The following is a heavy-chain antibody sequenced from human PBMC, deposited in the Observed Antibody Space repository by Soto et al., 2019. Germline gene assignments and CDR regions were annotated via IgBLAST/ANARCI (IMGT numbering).Heavy chain of an antibody. CDR3: ASRRWPAASHYYYYYGMDV. D-gene: IGHD2-2*01. V-gene: IGHV1-69*13. J-gene: IGHJ6*02. CDR2: IIPIFGTA. Sequence: GASVKVSCKASGGTFSSYAISWVRQAPGQGLEWMGGIIPIFGTANYAQKFQGRVTITADESTSTAYMELSSLRSEDTAVYYCASRRWPAASHYYYYYGMDVWGQGTTVTVSS. CDR1: GGTFSSYA.